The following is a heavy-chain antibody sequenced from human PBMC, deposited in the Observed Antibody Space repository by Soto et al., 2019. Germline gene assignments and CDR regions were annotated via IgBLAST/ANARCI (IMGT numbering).Heavy chain of an antibody. CDR3: ARAIAAVFDY. V-gene: IGHV4-30-2*01. D-gene: IGHD6-13*01. Sequence: PSETLSLTCAVSGGSISSGGYSWSWIRQPPGKGLEWIGYIYHSGSTYYNPSLKSRVTISVDRSKNQFSLKLSSVTAADTAVYYCARAIAAVFDYWGQGTLVTVSS. CDR1: GGSISSGGYS. J-gene: IGHJ4*02. CDR2: IYHSGST.